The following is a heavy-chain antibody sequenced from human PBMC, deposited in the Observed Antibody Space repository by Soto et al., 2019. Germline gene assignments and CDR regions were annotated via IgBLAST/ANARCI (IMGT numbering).Heavy chain of an antibody. CDR3: ARKSGRDCHSGGGCFSLDV. D-gene: IGHD2-15*01. CDR1: GETLNSNP. J-gene: IGHJ4*01. CDR2: IVPLSDRT. Sequence: QVQLVQSGAEVKKPGSSLKVSCKVFGETLNSNPIGWVRQAPGQGLEWVGGIVPLSDRTNYAQELQGRVTVTADGSTSTVYMELSNLKSDDTAVYYCARKSGRDCHSGGGCFSLDVWGHGSLITVSS. V-gene: IGHV1-69*01.